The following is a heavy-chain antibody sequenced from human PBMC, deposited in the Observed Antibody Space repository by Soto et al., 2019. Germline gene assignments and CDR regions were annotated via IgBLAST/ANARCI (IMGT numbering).Heavy chain of an antibody. V-gene: IGHV4-30-4*01. Sequence: QVQLQESGPGLVKPSQTLSLTCTVSGVSISSPDSFWSWIRQSPGEDLEWIGFISYSGSTSYDPSLKSRVAISLDTSKNQFSLEVTPVTAADTAIYYCARMTSVNSYYFDYWGQGTLVTVSS. J-gene: IGHJ4*02. D-gene: IGHD4-17*01. CDR1: GVSISSPDSF. CDR3: ARMTSVNSYYFDY. CDR2: ISYSGST.